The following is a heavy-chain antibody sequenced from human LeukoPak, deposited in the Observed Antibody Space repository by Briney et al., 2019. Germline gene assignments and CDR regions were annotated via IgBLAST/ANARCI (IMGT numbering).Heavy chain of an antibody. CDR3: ETGTIWFGDRMAPLDV. CDR2: ISGSGGST. CDR1: RFTPSSYA. V-gene: IGHV3-23*01. J-gene: IGHJ6*02. Sequence: GGSLRLSSAAPRFTPSSYAMSWVRQAPGKGREWGSAISGSGGSTYYADSVKGRFTISRDNSKNTLYLQMNSLRAEDTAVYYCETGTIWFGDRMAPLDVWGQGTPVTVSS. D-gene: IGHD3-10*01.